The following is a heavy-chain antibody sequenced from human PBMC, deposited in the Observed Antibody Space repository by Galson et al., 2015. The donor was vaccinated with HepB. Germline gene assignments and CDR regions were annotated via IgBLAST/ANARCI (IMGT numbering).Heavy chain of an antibody. V-gene: IGHV3-21*01. J-gene: IGHJ4*02. CDR1: GFTFSSYS. D-gene: IGHD4-17*01. Sequence: SLRLSCAASGFTFSSYSMNWVRQAPGKGLEWVSSISSSSSYIYYADSVKGRFTITRDNAKNSLYLQMNSLRAEDTAVYYCASDRVDYGDYGRDDWGQGTLVTVSS. CDR3: ASDRVDYGDYGRDD. CDR2: ISSSSSYI.